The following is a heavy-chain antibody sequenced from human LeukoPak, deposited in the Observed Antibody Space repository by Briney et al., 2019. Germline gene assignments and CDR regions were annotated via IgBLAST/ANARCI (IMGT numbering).Heavy chain of an antibody. D-gene: IGHD2-2*01. Sequence: GASVKVSCKASGYTFTGYYMHWVRQAPGQGLEWMGWTNPNSGGTNYAQKFQGRVTMTRDTSISTAYMELSRLRSDNTAVYYCARVDTVVVPAAIQLWWAFDYWGQGTLVTVSS. J-gene: IGHJ4*02. CDR1: GYTFTGYY. CDR2: TNPNSGGT. CDR3: ARVDTVVVPAAIQLWWAFDY. V-gene: IGHV1-2*02.